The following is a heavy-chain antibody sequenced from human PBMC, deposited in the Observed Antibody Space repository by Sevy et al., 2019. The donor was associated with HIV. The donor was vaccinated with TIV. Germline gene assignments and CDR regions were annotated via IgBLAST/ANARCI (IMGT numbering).Heavy chain of an antibody. J-gene: IGHJ4*02. CDR3: AKEQGYYYDRTGEYYFDY. CDR2: ITSSGDTT. Sequence: GGSLRLSFPAPGFTFGNYAMSWVGQAPGKGLEWVSRITSSGDTTYYTDSVKGRFTISRENSKNTLYLQMNSLRAEDTAVYFCAKEQGYYYDRTGEYYFDYWGQGTLVTVSS. V-gene: IGHV3-23*01. CDR1: GFTFGNYA. D-gene: IGHD3-22*01.